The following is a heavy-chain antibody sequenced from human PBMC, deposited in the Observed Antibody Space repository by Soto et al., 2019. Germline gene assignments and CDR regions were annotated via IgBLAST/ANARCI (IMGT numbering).Heavy chain of an antibody. CDR1: GFTFSSYA. CDR3: AKTYYYDSSGYYQNWFDP. V-gene: IGHV3-30-3*02. Sequence: PGGSLRLSCAASGFTFSSYAMHWIRQAPGKGLEWVAIISFDGSNEYYADSVKGRFTISRDNSKNTLYLQVSSLRAEDTAVYYCAKTYYYDSSGYYQNWFDPWGQGTLVTVSS. CDR2: ISFDGSNE. D-gene: IGHD3-22*01. J-gene: IGHJ5*02.